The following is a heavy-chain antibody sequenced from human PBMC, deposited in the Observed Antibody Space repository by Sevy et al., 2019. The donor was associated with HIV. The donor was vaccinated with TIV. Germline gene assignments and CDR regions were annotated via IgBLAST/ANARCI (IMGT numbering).Heavy chain of an antibody. Sequence: ASVKVSCKASGYTFTSYYIHWVRQAPGQGLECMGIINPSGGGTNYAQKFQGRVTFTRGTSTSTVYMELSSLRAEDTAVYYCARVESCGGDCYYSDYWGQGTQVTVSS. J-gene: IGHJ4*02. CDR1: GYTFTSYY. V-gene: IGHV1-46*01. CDR3: ARVESCGGDCYYSDY. CDR2: INPSGGGT. D-gene: IGHD2-21*02.